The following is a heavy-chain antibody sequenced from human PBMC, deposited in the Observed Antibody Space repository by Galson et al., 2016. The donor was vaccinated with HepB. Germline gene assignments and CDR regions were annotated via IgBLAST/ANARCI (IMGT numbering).Heavy chain of an antibody. CDR3: ARCSILRFLEWLPHFDS. V-gene: IGHV4-59*01. Sequence: SETLSLTCTVSGGSISSYYWSWIRQPPGKGLEWIGYIYYSGSTNYNSSLKSRVTISIDTSKNQFSLKLNSVTAADTAVYYCARCSILRFLEWLPHFDSWGQGTLVTVSS. CDR2: IYYSGST. D-gene: IGHD3-3*01. CDR1: GGSISSYY. J-gene: IGHJ4*02.